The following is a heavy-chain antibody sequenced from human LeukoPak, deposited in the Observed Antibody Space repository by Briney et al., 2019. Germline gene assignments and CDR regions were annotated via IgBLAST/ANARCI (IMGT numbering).Heavy chain of an antibody. CDR1: GFTFSDYY. Sequence: PGGSLRLSCAATGFTFSDYYMTWIRQAPGKGLECVSYLSSTGDRIYYADSVKGRFTISRDNAKNSLSLQMNSLRAEDTAVYYCARVYDFWSGYYLDYWGQGALVTVSS. CDR3: ARVYDFWSGYYLDY. J-gene: IGHJ4*02. V-gene: IGHV3-11*04. CDR2: LSSTGDRI. D-gene: IGHD3-3*01.